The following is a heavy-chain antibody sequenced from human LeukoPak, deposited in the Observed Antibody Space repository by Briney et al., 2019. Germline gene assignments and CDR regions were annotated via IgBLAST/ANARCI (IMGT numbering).Heavy chain of an antibody. CDR2: ISTSSIFI. CDR1: GFTFSSYS. CDR3: ARGDYGSGTATQYGMDV. D-gene: IGHD3-10*01. J-gene: IGHJ6*02. Sequence: GGSLRLSCAASGFTFSSYSFNWVRQAPGKGLEWVSSISTSSIFIFYADSVKGRFTISRDNSKNTLYLQMNSLRAEDTAVYYCARGDYGSGTATQYGMDVWGQGTTVTVSS. V-gene: IGHV3-21*01.